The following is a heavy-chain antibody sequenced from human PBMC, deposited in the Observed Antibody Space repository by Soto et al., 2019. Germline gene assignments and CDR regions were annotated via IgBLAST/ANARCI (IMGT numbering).Heavy chain of an antibody. CDR3: ARGGNFWSGYYKGPFGY. CDR1: GGSFSGYY. V-gene: IGHV4-34*01. D-gene: IGHD3-3*01. J-gene: IGHJ4*02. Sequence: QVQLQQWGAGLLKPSETLSLTCAVYGGSFSGYYWSWIRQPPGKGLEWIGEINHSGSTNYNPSLKSRVTISVDTAKNQFSLKLSSVTAADTAVYYCARGGNFWSGYYKGPFGYWGQGTLVTVSS. CDR2: INHSGST.